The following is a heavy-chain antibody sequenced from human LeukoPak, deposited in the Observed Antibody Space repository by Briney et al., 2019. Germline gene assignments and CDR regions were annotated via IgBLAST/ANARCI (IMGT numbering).Heavy chain of an antibody. CDR1: GFSFSSYA. V-gene: IGHV3-23*01. J-gene: IGHJ4*02. Sequence: GGSLRLSCEASGFSFSSYAMSWVRQAPGKGLEWVSDISGSGGSTYYADSVKDRFTISRDNSKNTVYLQMNSLRAEDTAVYYCAKDVRGGCTGGSCYYWGQGTLVTVSS. CDR2: ISGSGGST. CDR3: AKDVRGGCTGGSCYY. D-gene: IGHD2-15*01.